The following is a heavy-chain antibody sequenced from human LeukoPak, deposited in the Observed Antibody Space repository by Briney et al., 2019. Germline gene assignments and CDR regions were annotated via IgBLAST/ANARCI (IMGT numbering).Heavy chain of an antibody. CDR1: GFTFSSYG. CDR2: IWYDGSNK. J-gene: IGHJ6*02. V-gene: IGHV3-33*01. CDR3: ARGYYYYGMDV. Sequence: GGSLRLSCAASGFTFSSYGMHWVRQAPGKGLEWVAVIWYDGSNKYYADSVKGRFTISRDNSKNTLHLQMNSLRAEDTAVYYCARGYYYYGMDVWGQGTTVTVSS.